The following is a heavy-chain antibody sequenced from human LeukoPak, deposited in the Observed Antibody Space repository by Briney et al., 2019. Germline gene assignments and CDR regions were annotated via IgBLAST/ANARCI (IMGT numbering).Heavy chain of an antibody. CDR2: INPKIGGT. CDR1: GYTFAGYY. V-gene: IGHV1-2*02. J-gene: IGHJ4*02. D-gene: IGHD3-10*01. CDR3: AREIGSGSFPDN. Sequence: ASVKVSCKASGYTFAGYYMHWVRQAPGQGLEWMGWINPKIGGTNYAQKFQGRVTMTRDTSISTAYMELSRLRSDDTAVYYCAREIGSGSFPDNWGQGTLVTVSS.